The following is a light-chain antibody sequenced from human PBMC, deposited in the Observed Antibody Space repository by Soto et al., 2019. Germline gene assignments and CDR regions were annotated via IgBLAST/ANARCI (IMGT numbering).Light chain of an antibody. CDR3: ISYTSSDTLV. V-gene: IGLV2-14*01. Sequence: QSVLTQPASVSGSPGQSITISCTGTSSDVGGYNYVSWYQKHPGKAPKLMIYAVSNRPSGVSNRFSGSKSGNTASLTISGLQAEDDADYYCISYTSSDTLVFGGGTKLTVL. CDR2: AVS. CDR1: SSDVGGYNY. J-gene: IGLJ2*01.